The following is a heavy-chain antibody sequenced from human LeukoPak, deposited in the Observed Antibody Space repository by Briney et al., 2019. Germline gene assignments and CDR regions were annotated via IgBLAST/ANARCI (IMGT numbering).Heavy chain of an antibody. D-gene: IGHD3-16*01. V-gene: IGHV4-59*01. CDR2: IYYSGST. CDR1: GGSISSYY. Sequence: SETLSLTCTVSGGSISSYYWSWIRQPPGKGLEWIGYIYYSGSTNYNPSLKSRVTISVDTSKNQFSLKLSSVTAADTAVYYCARDRLGGTAQDYWGQGTLVTVPS. J-gene: IGHJ4*02. CDR3: ARDRLGGTAQDY.